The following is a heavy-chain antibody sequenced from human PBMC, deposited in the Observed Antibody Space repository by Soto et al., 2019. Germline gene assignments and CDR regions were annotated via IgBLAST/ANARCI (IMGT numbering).Heavy chain of an antibody. D-gene: IGHD6-6*01. Sequence: QVQLVQSGAEVKKPGASVKVSCKASGYTFTSYYMHWVRQAPGQGLEWMGIINPSGGSTSYAQKCRGGVSLTRDTSTTTGYMQMRSQRSADTAVYYRARRGRGGSSSVYCGMDVWGEGTTVTVPP. CDR1: GYTFTSYY. CDR2: INPSGGST. J-gene: IGHJ6*04. CDR3: ARRGRGGSSSVYCGMDV. V-gene: IGHV1-46*01.